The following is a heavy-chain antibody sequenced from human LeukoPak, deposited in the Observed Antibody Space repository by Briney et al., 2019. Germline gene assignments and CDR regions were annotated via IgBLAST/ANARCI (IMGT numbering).Heavy chain of an antibody. J-gene: IGHJ4*02. Sequence: PGRSLRLSCAASGFTFSSYGMHWVRQAPGKGLEWVAVISYDGSNKYYADSVKGRFTISRDNSKNTLYLQMNSLRAEDTAVYYCAKDARGELWLQNYFDYWGQGTLVTVSS. D-gene: IGHD5-18*01. CDR2: ISYDGSNK. CDR3: AKDARGELWLQNYFDY. CDR1: GFTFSSYG. V-gene: IGHV3-30*18.